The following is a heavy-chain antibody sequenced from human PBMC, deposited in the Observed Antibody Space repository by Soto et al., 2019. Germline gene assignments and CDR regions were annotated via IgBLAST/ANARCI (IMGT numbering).Heavy chain of an antibody. CDR3: ARLMSPRARIYYYYGMDV. Sequence: GESLKISCKGSGYRFTSYWIVWVRQMPGTGLEWMGIIYPGDSDTRYSPSFQGQVTISADKSISTAYLQWSSLKASDTAMYYCARLMSPRARIYYYYGMDVWGQGTTVTVSS. V-gene: IGHV5-51*01. J-gene: IGHJ6*02. CDR2: IYPGDSDT. D-gene: IGHD3-16*01. CDR1: GYRFTSYW.